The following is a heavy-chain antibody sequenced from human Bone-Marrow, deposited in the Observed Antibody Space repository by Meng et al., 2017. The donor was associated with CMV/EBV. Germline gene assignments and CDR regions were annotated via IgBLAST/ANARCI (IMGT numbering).Heavy chain of an antibody. D-gene: IGHD3-3*01. J-gene: IGHJ6*02. CDR3: AGGGTGDEFWSGNDHAYYYYGMDV. V-gene: IGHV1-69*10. Sequence: SVKVSCKASGGTFSSYAISWVRQAPGQGLEWMGGIIPILGIANYAQKFQGRVTITVDKSTSTAYMERSSLRSEDTAVYYCAGGGTGDEFWSGNDHAYYYYGMDVWGQGTTVTVSS. CDR1: GGTFSSYA. CDR2: IIPILGIA.